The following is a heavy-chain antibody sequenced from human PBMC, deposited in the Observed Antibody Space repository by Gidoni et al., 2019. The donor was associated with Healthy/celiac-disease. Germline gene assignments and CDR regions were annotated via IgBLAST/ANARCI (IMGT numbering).Heavy chain of an antibody. Sequence: QVQLAESGGGVVQPGRSLRLSCASSGFTFSSYAMHWVRQAPGKWLEWVAVISYDGSNKYYAASVKGRFTISRDNSKNTLYLQMNSLRAEDTAVYYCARGISLFVATFDYWGQGTLVTVSS. J-gene: IGHJ4*02. V-gene: IGHV3-30-3*01. CDR2: ISYDGSNK. CDR1: GFTFSSYA. CDR3: ARGISLFVATFDY. D-gene: IGHD1-26*01.